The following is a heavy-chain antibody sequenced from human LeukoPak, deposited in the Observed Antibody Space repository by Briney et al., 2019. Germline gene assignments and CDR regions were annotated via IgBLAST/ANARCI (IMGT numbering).Heavy chain of an antibody. CDR3: ARGGSGWYAGY. V-gene: IGHV1-8*02. D-gene: IGHD6-19*01. CDR1: GYTFTGYY. J-gene: IGHJ4*02. CDR2: INPNSGNT. Sequence: ASVKVSCKASGYTFTGYYMHWVRQAPGQGLEWMGWINPNSGNTGYAQKFQGRVTMTRNTSISTAYMELSSLRSEDTAVYYCARGGSGWYAGYWGQGTLVTVSS.